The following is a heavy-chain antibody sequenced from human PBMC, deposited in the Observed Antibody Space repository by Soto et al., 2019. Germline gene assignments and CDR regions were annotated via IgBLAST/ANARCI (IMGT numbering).Heavy chain of an antibody. CDR1: GFTFGSYA. Sequence: GGSLRLSCAASGFTFGSYAMGWVRQAPGKGLEWVSTVGVSGGTYYAEFVKGRFTISRDNSKNTMYLQMNSLRAEDTAIYYCAKRSPNYFEYWGQGTLVTVSS. CDR2: VGVSGGT. J-gene: IGHJ4*02. V-gene: IGHV3-23*01. D-gene: IGHD2-15*01. CDR3: AKRSPNYFEY.